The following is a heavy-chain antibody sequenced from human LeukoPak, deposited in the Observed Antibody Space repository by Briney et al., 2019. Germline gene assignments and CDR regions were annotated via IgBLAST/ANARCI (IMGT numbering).Heavy chain of an antibody. CDR3: VGEVGPRQMNY. J-gene: IGHJ4*02. V-gene: IGHV3-30-3*01. Sequence: GSLRLSCAASGFTFSSYAMHWVRQAPGKGLEWVAVISYDGSNKYYADSVKGRFTISRDNSKNTLYLQMNSLRTEDTAMYYCVGEVGPRQMNYWGQGTLVTVSS. CDR2: ISYDGSNK. D-gene: IGHD1-26*01. CDR1: GFTFSSYA.